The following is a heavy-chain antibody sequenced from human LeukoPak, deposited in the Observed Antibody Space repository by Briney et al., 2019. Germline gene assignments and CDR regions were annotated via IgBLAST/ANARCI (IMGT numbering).Heavy chain of an antibody. Sequence: PSETLSLTSTVSGGSINSYYWSWMRQPAGQGLEGIGRIYTSERNNYNPSLKSRVTMSVDTSKNQFSLKLSSVTAADTAVYYCARDGYCSSTSCLPPSKYYYYGMDVWGQGTTVTVSS. CDR2: IYTSERN. V-gene: IGHV4-4*07. CDR3: ARDGYCSSTSCLPPSKYYYYGMDV. CDR1: GGSINSYY. J-gene: IGHJ6*02. D-gene: IGHD2-2*03.